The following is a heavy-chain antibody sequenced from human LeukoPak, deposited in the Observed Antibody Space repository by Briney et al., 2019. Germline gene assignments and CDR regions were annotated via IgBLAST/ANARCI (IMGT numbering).Heavy chain of an antibody. D-gene: IGHD3-3*01. Sequence: GASLRLSCAASGFTFSSYAMSWVRQAPGKGLEWVSAISGSGGSTYYADSVKGRFTISRDNSKNTLYLQMNSLRAEDTAVYYCAKGLRFLEWFLYVFDYWGQGTLVTVSS. CDR2: ISGSGGST. CDR1: GFTFSSYA. J-gene: IGHJ4*02. V-gene: IGHV3-23*01. CDR3: AKGLRFLEWFLYVFDY.